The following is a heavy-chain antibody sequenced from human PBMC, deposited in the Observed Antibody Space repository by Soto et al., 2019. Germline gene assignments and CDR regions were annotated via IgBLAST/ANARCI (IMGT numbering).Heavy chain of an antibody. CDR2: IYPGDSDT. Sequence: GESLKISCMGSGYKVSTWHNFTSYWIAWVGQMPGKGLEWMGIIYPGDSDTRYSPSFQGRVTISADKSISTAYLQWSSLKASDTAFYYCARHRLGYCISTSCLTYYYYGMDVGGKGTRVTVPS. CDR3: ARHRLGYCISTSCLTYYYYGMDV. CDR1: GYKVSTWHNFTSYW. D-gene: IGHD2-2*01. V-gene: IGHV5-51*01. J-gene: IGHJ6*04.